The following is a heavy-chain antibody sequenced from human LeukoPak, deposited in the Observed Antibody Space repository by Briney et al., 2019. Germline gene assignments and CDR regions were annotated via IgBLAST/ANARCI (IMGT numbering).Heavy chain of an antibody. CDR1: GFTFSSYW. CDR2: ISTGGRNI. Sequence: PGGSLRLSCAASGFTFSSYWMHWVRQSPGKGLEWVSSISTGGRNIYYADSVKGRSTISRDNANDSLFLQLNSLRAEDTAIYYCARGGAVAGSTADYWGQGTLVTVSS. CDR3: ARGGAVAGSTADY. D-gene: IGHD6-13*01. V-gene: IGHV3-21*01. J-gene: IGHJ4*02.